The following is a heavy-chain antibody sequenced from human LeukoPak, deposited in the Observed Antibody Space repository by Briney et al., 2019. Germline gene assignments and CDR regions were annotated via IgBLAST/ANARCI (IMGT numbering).Heavy chain of an antibody. J-gene: IGHJ6*02. V-gene: IGHV5-10-1*01. Sequence: GESLKISCKGSGYSFTNYWISWVRQMPGKGLEWMGRIDPSDSYTNYSPSFQGHVTISADKSISTAYLQWSSLKASDTAMYYCARHRYCSSTSCYGYYYYGMDVWGQGTTVTVSS. CDR2: IDPSDSYT. CDR1: GYSFTNYW. CDR3: ARHRYCSSTSCYGYYYYGMDV. D-gene: IGHD2-2*01.